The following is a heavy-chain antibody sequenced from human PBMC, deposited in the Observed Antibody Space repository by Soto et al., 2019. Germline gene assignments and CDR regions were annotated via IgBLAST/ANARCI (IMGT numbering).Heavy chain of an antibody. Sequence: PGGPLRLSCAATGLTFSFYGMTWGRQAPGKGLGWVSAVTANGGSTYSADSVKGRFTISRDNSKNTLFLQMNSLRAEDTAVYYCASLGVGDWANYYYYYGMDVWGQGTTVTVS. D-gene: IGHD2-21*02. CDR1: GLTFSFYG. J-gene: IGHJ6*02. V-gene: IGHV3-23*01. CDR3: ASLGVGDWANYYYYYGMDV. CDR2: VTANGGST.